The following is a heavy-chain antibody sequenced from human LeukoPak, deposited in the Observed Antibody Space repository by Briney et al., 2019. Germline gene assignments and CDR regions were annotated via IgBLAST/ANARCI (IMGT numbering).Heavy chain of an antibody. CDR1: GYTFTGYY. J-gene: IGHJ4*02. CDR3: ARDPDYGANVGIDY. CDR2: INPNSGGT. Sequence: GASVKVSCKAAGYTFTGYYMFWVRQAPGQGLEWMGRINPNSGGTNYAQKFQGRVTMTRDTSISTAYMELSRLRSDDTAVYYCARDPDYGANVGIDYWGQGTLVTVSS. V-gene: IGHV1-2*06. D-gene: IGHD4-17*01.